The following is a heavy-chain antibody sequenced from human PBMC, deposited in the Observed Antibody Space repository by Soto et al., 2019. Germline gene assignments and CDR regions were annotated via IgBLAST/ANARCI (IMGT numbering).Heavy chain of an antibody. CDR3: VSTIQASRRKYYFHL. Sequence: XVSLRLSCADSGFNFSDFYRSWIRQAPGKGLEWVSFISATGETTYYAESVKGRFTISRDNAQKSLDLQMNSLRDEDTAMYYCVSTIQASRRKYYFHLWGQRTLVTVSS. J-gene: IGHJ4*02. CDR1: GFNFSDFY. D-gene: IGHD3-9*01. CDR2: ISATGETT. V-gene: IGHV3-11*01.